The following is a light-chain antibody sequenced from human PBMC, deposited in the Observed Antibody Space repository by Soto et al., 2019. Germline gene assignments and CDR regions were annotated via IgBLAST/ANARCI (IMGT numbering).Light chain of an antibody. V-gene: IGKV1-39*01. CDR1: QRITTY. J-gene: IGKJ2*01. Sequence: IHMTQSPSSLSASVGDRVTITCRASQRITTYLNWYQQKPGKAPKLLISTAATLQGGVPSRFSGSGSRTDFTLTITTLQPEDFATYFCQQSYSTPYTFGQGTKLEIK. CDR3: QQSYSTPYT. CDR2: TAA.